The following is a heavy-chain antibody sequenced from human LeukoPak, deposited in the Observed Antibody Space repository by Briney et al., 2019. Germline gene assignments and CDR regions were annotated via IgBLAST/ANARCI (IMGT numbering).Heavy chain of an antibody. J-gene: IGHJ4*02. CDR1: GFTFSSYS. D-gene: IGHD1-26*01. Sequence: GGPLRLSCAASGFTFSSYSMNWVRQAPGKGLEWVSSISSSSSYIYYADSVKGRFTISRDNAKNSLYLQMNSLRAEDTAVYYCARALRGGATAHWGQGTLVTVSS. CDR2: ISSSSSYI. V-gene: IGHV3-21*01. CDR3: ARALRGGATAH.